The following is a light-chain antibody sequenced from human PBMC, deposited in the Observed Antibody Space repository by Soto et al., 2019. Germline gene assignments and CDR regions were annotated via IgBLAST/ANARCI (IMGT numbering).Light chain of an antibody. V-gene: IGLV2-14*03. J-gene: IGLJ2*01. CDR2: DVS. CDR1: SSDVGGYDY. CDR3: SSYTSSNTLVV. Sequence: QSVLTQPASVSGSPGQSITISCTGTSSDVGGYDYVSWYQQHQGKAPKLMIYDVSNRHSGVSKRFSGSTSGNTASLTISGLQAEDEADYYCSSYTSSNTLVVFGGGTQLTVL.